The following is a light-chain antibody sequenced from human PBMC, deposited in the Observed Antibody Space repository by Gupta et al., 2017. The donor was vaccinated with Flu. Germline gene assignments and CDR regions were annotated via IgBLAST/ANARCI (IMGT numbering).Light chain of an antibody. Sequence: DIQLTQSPSFLSASVGDRVTITCRASQGISSYLAWYQQKPGKAPKLRIYAAYTLQSGVPSRFSGSGSGTECTLTISSLQPEDFATYYCQQLNSYPITFGQGTRLEIK. CDR2: AAY. J-gene: IGKJ5*01. V-gene: IGKV1-9*01. CDR1: QGISSY. CDR3: QQLNSYPIT.